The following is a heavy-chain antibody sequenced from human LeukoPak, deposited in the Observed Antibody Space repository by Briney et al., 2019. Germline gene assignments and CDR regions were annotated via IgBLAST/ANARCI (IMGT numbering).Heavy chain of an antibody. CDR3: ARDWRSGYSIDN. D-gene: IGHD6-19*01. J-gene: IGHJ4*02. Sequence: GESLRLSCAASGFTFNSYSMNWVRQAPGKGLEWVSSIGSSSNYIYYSDSVNGRFTVSRDNANNSLYLQMHSLRAEDTAVYYCARDWRSGYSIDNWGQGTLVTVSS. V-gene: IGHV3-21*01. CDR1: GFTFNSYS. CDR2: IGSSSNYI.